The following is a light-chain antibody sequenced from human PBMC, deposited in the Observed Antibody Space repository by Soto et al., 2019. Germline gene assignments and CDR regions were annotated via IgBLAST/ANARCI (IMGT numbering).Light chain of an antibody. CDR3: QQYNTYSPERT. CDR1: QSVSSY. Sequence: EIVLTQSPATLSLSPGERATLSCRASQSVSSYLAWYQQKPGQAPRLLIYDASNRATGIPARFSGSGSGTDFTLTISSLEPEDFATYYCQQYNTYSPERTFGQGTKVEVK. CDR2: DAS. V-gene: IGKV3-11*01. J-gene: IGKJ1*01.